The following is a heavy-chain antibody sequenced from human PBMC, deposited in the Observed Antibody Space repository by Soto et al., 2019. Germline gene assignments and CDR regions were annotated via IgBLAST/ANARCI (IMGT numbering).Heavy chain of an antibody. CDR2: IIPIFGTA. J-gene: IGHJ4*02. CDR3: AHMVRGANFDY. V-gene: IGHV1-69*06. D-gene: IGHD3-10*01. CDR1: GGTFSSYA. Sequence: SVKVSCKASGGTFSSYAISWVRQAPGQGLEWMGGIIPIFGTANYAQKFQGRVTITADKSTSTAYMELSSLRSEDTAVYYCAHMVRGANFDYWGQGTLVTVSS.